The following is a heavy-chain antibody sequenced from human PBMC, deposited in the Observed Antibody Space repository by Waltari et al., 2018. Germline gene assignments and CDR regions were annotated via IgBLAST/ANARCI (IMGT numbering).Heavy chain of an antibody. CDR1: SDSINTYS. CDR2: VSSNGRP. J-gene: IGHJ4*02. V-gene: IGHV4-59*01. CDR3: ARLSKNKLFSAFDS. Sequence: QMLLQESGPGLVKPSETLSLTCTVSSDSINTYSWSWVRQPPGKGLEWIGSVSSNGRPTYNPSLRSRLSLFIGTSKDHFSLNLTSVTAADTAVYFCARLSKNKLFSAFDSWGQGTLVTVS. D-gene: IGHD3-9*01.